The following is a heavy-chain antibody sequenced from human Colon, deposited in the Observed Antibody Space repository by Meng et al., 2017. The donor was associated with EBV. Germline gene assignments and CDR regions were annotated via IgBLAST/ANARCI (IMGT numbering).Heavy chain of an antibody. CDR1: VEAICSGSYY. Sequence: HVPPQEAVHVLVEPSQALAHACAVSVEAICSGSYYRSCTCQPPGKGLQWIGYIDYSGSTYYNPSLKGRLTISIDTSKNQFYLRLRSVTAADTAVYHCVRAPMDDFGGHRFDYWGQGILVTVSS. CDR3: VRAPMDDFGGHRFDY. CDR2: IDYSGST. D-gene: IGHD4-23*01. J-gene: IGHJ4*02. V-gene: IGHV4-30-4*01.